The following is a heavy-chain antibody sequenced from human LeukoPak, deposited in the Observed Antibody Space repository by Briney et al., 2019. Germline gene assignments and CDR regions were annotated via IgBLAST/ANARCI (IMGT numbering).Heavy chain of an antibody. CDR3: ARGPPPYSNYYYMDV. J-gene: IGHJ6*03. CDR1: GGTFSSYA. CDR2: IIPIFGTA. D-gene: IGHD4-11*01. Sequence: GASVRVSCKASGGTFSSYAISWVQQAPGQGLEWMGGIIPIFGTANYAQKFQGRVTITTDESTSTAYMELSSLRSEDTAVYYCARGPPPYSNYYYMDVWGKGTTVTVSS. V-gene: IGHV1-69*05.